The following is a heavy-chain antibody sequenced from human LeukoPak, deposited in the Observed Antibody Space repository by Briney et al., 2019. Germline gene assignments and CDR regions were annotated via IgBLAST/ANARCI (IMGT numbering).Heavy chain of an antibody. Sequence: SETLSLTCTVSGGSISDSIYYWGWIRQPPGKGLEWIGRIYTSGSTNYNPSLKSRVTMSVDTSKNQFSLKLSSVTAADTAVYYCASRQQLVHFNWFDPWGQGTLVTVSS. J-gene: IGHJ5*02. CDR1: GGSISDSIYY. CDR3: ASRQQLVHFNWFDP. D-gene: IGHD6-13*01. CDR2: IYTSGST. V-gene: IGHV4-39*07.